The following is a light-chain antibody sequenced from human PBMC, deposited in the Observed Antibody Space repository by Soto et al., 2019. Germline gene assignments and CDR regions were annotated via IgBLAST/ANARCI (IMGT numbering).Light chain of an antibody. CDR3: QEYNSLYT. CDR2: KAY. CDR1: QSFNNW. V-gene: IGKV1-5*03. J-gene: IGKJ2*01. Sequence: DIQMTQSPSTLSASIGDRVTIACRASQSFNNWLAWYQQNTGKAPKLLIDKAYSKESEVPSRFSGSGSGTEFTLSISSLLFDGIETYYCQEYNSLYTFGQGTKLEIK.